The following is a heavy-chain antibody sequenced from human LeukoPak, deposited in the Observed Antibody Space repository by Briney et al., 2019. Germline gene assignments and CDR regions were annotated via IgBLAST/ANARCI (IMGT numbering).Heavy chain of an antibody. CDR3: ATDDAAAAAFDY. CDR1: GYTLTELS. Sequence: VASVKVSCKVSGYTLTELSMHWVRQAPGKGLEWMGGFDPEDGETIYAQKFQGRVTMTEDTSTDTAYMELSSLRSEDTAVYYCATDDAAAAAFDYWGQGTLVTVSS. J-gene: IGHJ4*02. CDR2: FDPEDGET. D-gene: IGHD6-13*01. V-gene: IGHV1-24*01.